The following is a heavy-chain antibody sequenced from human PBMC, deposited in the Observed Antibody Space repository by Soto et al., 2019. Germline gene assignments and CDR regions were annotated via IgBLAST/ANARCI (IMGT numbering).Heavy chain of an antibody. V-gene: IGHV4-39*01. Sequence: SETLSLTCTVSGGSVSSTSYYWGWIRQPPGKGLEWIGSIYYSGDTYYNPSLKSRFTISVDTSNNQFSLRLSSATAAATAVSSCATLQFYASGWPFDYWGQGTLVTVSS. J-gene: IGHJ4*02. CDR2: IYYSGDT. CDR3: ATLQFYASGWPFDY. CDR1: GGSVSSTSYY. D-gene: IGHD6-19*01.